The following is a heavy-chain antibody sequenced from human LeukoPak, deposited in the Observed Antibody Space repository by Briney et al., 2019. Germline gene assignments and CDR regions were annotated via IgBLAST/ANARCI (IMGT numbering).Heavy chain of an antibody. Sequence: GASVKVSCKASGYTFTGYYMHWVRQAPGQGLEWMGWISAYNGNTNYAQKLQGRVTMTTDTSTSTAYMELRSLRSDDTAVYYCARASSQYSSSSDDYWGQGTLVTVSS. CDR1: GYTFTGYY. V-gene: IGHV1-18*04. D-gene: IGHD6-6*01. CDR2: ISAYNGNT. CDR3: ARASSQYSSSSDDY. J-gene: IGHJ4*02.